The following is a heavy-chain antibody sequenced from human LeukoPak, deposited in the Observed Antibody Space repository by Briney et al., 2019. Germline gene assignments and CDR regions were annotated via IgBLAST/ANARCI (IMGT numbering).Heavy chain of an antibody. CDR2: ISSSSSYI. CDR1: GFTFSSYS. Sequence: GGSLRLSCAASGFTFSSYSMNWVRQAPGKGLEWVSSISSSSSYIYYADSVKGRFTISRDNAKNSLYLQMNSLRAEDTAVYYCAREGASYGGNSGWFDPWGQGTLVTVSS. J-gene: IGHJ5*02. CDR3: AREGASYGGNSGWFDP. D-gene: IGHD4-23*01. V-gene: IGHV3-21*01.